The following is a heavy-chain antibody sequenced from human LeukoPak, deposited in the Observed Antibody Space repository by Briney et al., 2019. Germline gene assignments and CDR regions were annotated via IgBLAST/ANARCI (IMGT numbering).Heavy chain of an antibody. V-gene: IGHV4-59*01. D-gene: IGHD3-22*01. J-gene: IGHJ4*02. CDR2: ISYSGST. CDR3: AGGMYYYDSSGYLIYYFDY. CDR1: GGSISSFY. Sequence: SEALSLTXTVSGGSISSFYWGWIRQPPGKGLEWVGYISYSGSTNYNPSLKSRVTISVDTSKNQFSLQLSSVTAADTAVYYCAGGMYYYDSSGYLIYYFDYWGQGTLVTVSS.